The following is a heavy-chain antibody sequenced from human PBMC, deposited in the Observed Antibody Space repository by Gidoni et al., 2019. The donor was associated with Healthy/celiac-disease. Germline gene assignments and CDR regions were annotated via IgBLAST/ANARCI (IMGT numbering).Heavy chain of an antibody. CDR2: ISWNSGSI. CDR1: GFTFDDYA. D-gene: IGHD6-13*01. CDR3: AKGHIAAAGIYFDY. V-gene: IGHV3-9*01. Sequence: EVQLVESGGGLVQPGRSLRLSCAASGFTFDDYAMHWVRQAPGKGLEWVSGISWNSGSIGYADSVKGRFTISRDNAKNSLYLQMNSLRAEDTALYYCAKGHIAAAGIYFDYWGQGTLVTVSS. J-gene: IGHJ4*02.